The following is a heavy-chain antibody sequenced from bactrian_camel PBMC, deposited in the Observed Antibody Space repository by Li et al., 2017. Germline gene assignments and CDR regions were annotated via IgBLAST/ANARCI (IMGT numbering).Heavy chain of an antibody. J-gene: IGHJ4*01. Sequence: HVQLVESGGGSVQAGGSLRLSCLVPRYIYNRNWIAWFRQGPGNDREGVAVISTSEGTTYYGNVAKGRFTISQDNAKNTVYLQMTNLKPEDSGMYLCATRGPGHATYGGSRLASYEYNMWGQGTQVTVS. CDR1: RYIYNRNW. CDR2: ISTSEGTT. V-gene: IGHV3S63*01. D-gene: IGHD6*01. CDR3: ATRGPGHATYGGSRLASYEYNM.